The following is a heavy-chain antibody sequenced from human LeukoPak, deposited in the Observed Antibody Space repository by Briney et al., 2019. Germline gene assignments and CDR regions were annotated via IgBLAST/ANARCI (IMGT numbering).Heavy chain of an antibody. CDR3: ASASSTSCYGRCWFDP. CDR2: IYYSGST. CDR1: GGSISSSSYY. V-gene: IGHV4-39*07. Sequence: SETLSLTCTVSGGSISSSSYYWGRIRQPPGKGLEWIGSIYYSGSTYYNPSLKSRVTISVDTSKNQFSLKLSSVTAADTAVYYCASASSTSCYGRCWFDPWGQGTLVTVSS. D-gene: IGHD2-2*01. J-gene: IGHJ5*02.